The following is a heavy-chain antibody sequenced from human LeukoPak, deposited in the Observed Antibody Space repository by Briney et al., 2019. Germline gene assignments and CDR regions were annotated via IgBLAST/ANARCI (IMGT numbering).Heavy chain of an antibody. CDR2: INPNNGGT. Sequence: ASVTVSCKASGYTFNGSYMHWVRQAPGQGLEWMGWINPNNGGTNYAQKFQGRVTMTRDTSISTAYMELSRLRSDDTAVYYCARESSLSGYSSDAFDIWGQGTMVTVSS. V-gene: IGHV1-2*02. D-gene: IGHD3-22*01. CDR3: ARESSLSGYSSDAFDI. CDR1: GYTFNGSY. J-gene: IGHJ3*02.